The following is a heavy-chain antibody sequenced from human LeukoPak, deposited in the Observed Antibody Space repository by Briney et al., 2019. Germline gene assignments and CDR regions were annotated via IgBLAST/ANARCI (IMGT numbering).Heavy chain of an antibody. V-gene: IGHV3-30*02. D-gene: IGHD6-13*01. Sequence: GGSLRLSCAASGFTFSSYGMHWVRQAPGKGLEWVAFIRYDGSNKYYADSVRGRFTISRDNSKNTLYLQMNSLRAEDTAVYYCAKMGHSSSPLVRWFDPWGQGTLVTVSS. J-gene: IGHJ5*02. CDR3: AKMGHSSSPLVRWFDP. CDR1: GFTFSSYG. CDR2: IRYDGSNK.